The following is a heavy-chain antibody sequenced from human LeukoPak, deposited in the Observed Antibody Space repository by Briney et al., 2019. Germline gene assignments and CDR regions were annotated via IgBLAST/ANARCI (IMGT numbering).Heavy chain of an antibody. J-gene: IGHJ3*02. D-gene: IGHD4-23*01. CDR3: ASFDYGGNSDSFEI. V-gene: IGHV3-66*01. CDR1: GFTVSSNY. CDR2: IYSGGST. Sequence: GGSLRLSCAASGFTVSSNYMSWVRQAPGKGLEWVSIIYSGGSTYYADSVKGRFTISRDNSKNTLYLQMNSLRAEDTAVYYCASFDYGGNSDSFEIWGQGTMVTVSS.